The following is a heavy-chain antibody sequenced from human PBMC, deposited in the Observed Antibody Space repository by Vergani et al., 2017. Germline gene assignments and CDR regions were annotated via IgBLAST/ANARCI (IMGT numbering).Heavy chain of an antibody. CDR3: ARGSXLGGSCYKPLFDY. D-gene: IGHD2-15*01. CDR1: GGSINSHNYY. V-gene: IGHV4-61*02. Sequence: QVQLQESGPGLVKPSQTLSLTCTVSGGSINSHNYYWSWIRQPAGKGLEWIGRIHTSGSTNYNPSLKSRVTMSEDTSKNQFSLNLTSVTAADTAVYFCARGSXLGGSCYKPLFDYWSQGILVTVSS. CDR2: IHTSGST. J-gene: IGHJ4*02.